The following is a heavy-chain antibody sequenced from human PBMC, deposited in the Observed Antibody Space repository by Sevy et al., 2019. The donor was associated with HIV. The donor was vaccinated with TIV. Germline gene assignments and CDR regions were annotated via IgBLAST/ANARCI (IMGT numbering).Heavy chain of an antibody. D-gene: IGHD3-22*01. Sequence: GGSLRLSCAATGFTFSNYAMHWVRQAPGKGLEWVAIIWSDGAYQYHGDSVKGRFTISRDNSKNTLYLQMNNVRVEDTAVHYCARGGYYYDNAAYYGLDSWGQGTLVTVSS. CDR2: IWSDGAYQ. J-gene: IGHJ4*02. CDR1: GFTFSNYA. CDR3: ARGGYYYDNAAYYGLDS. V-gene: IGHV3-33*01.